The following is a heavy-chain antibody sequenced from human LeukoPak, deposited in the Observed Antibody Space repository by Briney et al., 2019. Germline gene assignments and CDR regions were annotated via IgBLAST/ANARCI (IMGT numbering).Heavy chain of an antibody. J-gene: IGHJ4*02. D-gene: IGHD3-3*01. CDR1: GFTFSNAW. CDR3: AKGSYDFWSGYQDY. CDR2: ISGSGGST. Sequence: GGSLRLSCAASGFTFSNAWMSWVRQAPGKGLEWVSAISGSGGSTYYADSVKGRFTISRDNSKNTLYLQMNSLRAEDTAVYYCAKGSYDFWSGYQDYWGQGTLVTVSS. V-gene: IGHV3-23*01.